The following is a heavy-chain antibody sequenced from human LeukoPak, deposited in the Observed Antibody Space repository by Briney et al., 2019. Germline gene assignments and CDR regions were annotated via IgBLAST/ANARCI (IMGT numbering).Heavy chain of an antibody. CDR1: GFTFDDYA. CDR2: ISWDSESL. D-gene: IGHD6-13*01. Sequence: GGSLRLSCAASGFTFDDYAMHWVRQVPGKGLEWVSGISWDSESLGYADSVRGRFTISRDNSKNTLYLQMNSLRAEDTAVYYCAKDPTAAAHFDYWGQGTLVTVSS. J-gene: IGHJ4*02. CDR3: AKDPTAAAHFDY. V-gene: IGHV3-9*01.